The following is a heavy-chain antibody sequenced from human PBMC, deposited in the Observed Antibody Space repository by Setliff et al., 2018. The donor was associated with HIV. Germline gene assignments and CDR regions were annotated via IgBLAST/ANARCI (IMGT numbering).Heavy chain of an antibody. J-gene: IGHJ3*02. CDR3: ATHTYYYDSSGYYFDAFDI. CDR1: GYSFSGYY. D-gene: IGHD3-22*01. CDR2: INPNSGDT. Sequence: ASVKVSCKASGYSFSGYYMHWVRQAPGQGLEWMGWINPNSGDTKYAQNFQGRVTMTRDTSISTAYMELSRLRSDDTAVYYCATHTYYYDSSGYYFDAFDIWGQGTMVTVSS. V-gene: IGHV1-2*02.